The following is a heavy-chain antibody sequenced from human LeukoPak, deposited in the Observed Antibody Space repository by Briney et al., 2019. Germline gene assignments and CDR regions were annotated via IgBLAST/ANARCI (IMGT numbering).Heavy chain of an antibody. CDR2: IRSKAYGGTT. D-gene: IGHD4-17*01. J-gene: IGHJ3*02. V-gene: IGHV3-49*04. Sequence: GGSLRLSCTASGFTFGDYAMSWVRQAPGKGLEWVGFIRSKAYGGTTEYAASVKGGFTISRDDSKSIAYLQMNSLKTEDTAVYYCTRQTTVNAFDIWGQGTMVTVSS. CDR1: GFTFGDYA. CDR3: TRQTTVNAFDI.